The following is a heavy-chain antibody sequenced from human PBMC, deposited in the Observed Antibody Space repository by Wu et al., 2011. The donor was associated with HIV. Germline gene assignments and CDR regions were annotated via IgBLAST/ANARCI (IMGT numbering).Heavy chain of an antibody. D-gene: IGHD1/OR15-1a*01. CDR2: ISADNGDT. CDR1: GYTFTSYG. V-gene: IGHV1-18*01. CDR3: TAYNWNNFGDFLTSDI. Sequence: QVQLVQTGAEVKKPGASVKVSCKTSGYTFTSYGISWVRQAPGQGLEWMGWISADNGDTSYAQKLQVRVTMTTDTSTSTAYMEMRSLRSEDTAIYYCTAYNWNNFGDFLTSDIWGQGTQVIVSS. J-gene: IGHJ3*02.